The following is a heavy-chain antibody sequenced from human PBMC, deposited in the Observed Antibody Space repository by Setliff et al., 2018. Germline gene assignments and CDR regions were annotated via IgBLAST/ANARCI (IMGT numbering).Heavy chain of an antibody. CDR1: GDSINPYY. CDR2: IYYSGAT. D-gene: IGHD5-12*01. Sequence: SETLSLTCSVSGDSINPYYWTWIRQPPGKGLEWIGFIYYSGATTYNPSLKSRVTISVDTSKNQFSLNLNSVTAADTAVYYCARDHRDGYNAPYYYYYMDVWGKGTTVTVSS. CDR3: ARDHRDGYNAPYYYYYMDV. V-gene: IGHV4-59*01. J-gene: IGHJ6*03.